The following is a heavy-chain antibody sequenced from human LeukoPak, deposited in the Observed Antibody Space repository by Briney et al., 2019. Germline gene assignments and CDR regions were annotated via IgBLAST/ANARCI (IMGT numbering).Heavy chain of an antibody. CDR1: GFTFSSYA. CDR3: AKPGTYYYYYMDV. Sequence: PGGSLRLSCAASGFTFSSYAMHWVRQAPGKGLEWVAVISYDGSNKYYADSVKGRFTISRDNSKNTLYLQMNSLRAEDTAVYYCAKPGTYYYYYMDVWGKGTTVTVSS. CDR2: ISYDGSNK. V-gene: IGHV3-30*04. J-gene: IGHJ6*03.